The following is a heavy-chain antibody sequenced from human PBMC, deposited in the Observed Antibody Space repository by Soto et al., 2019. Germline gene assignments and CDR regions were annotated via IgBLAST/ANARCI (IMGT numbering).Heavy chain of an antibody. J-gene: IGHJ6*02. V-gene: IGHV3-13*01. D-gene: IGHD3-3*01. Sequence: PGGSLRLSCAASGFTFSSYDMHWVRQATGKGLEWVSAIGTAGDTYYPGSVKGRFTISRENATNSLYLQMNSLRAGDTAVYYCARSSTIFGVVNYGMDGWGQGTTVTVSS. CDR1: GFTFSSYD. CDR2: IGTAGDT. CDR3: ARSSTIFGVVNYGMDG.